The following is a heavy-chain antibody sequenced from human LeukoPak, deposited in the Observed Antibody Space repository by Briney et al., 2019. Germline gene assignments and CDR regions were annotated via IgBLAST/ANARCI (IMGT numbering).Heavy chain of an antibody. Sequence: GGSLRLSCAASGFTVSSNYMSWVRQAPGKGLEWVSVIYSGGSTYYADSVKGRFTISRDNSKNTLYLQMNSLRAEDTALYYCAKASGYSSSWYGSEDYWGQGTLVTVSS. CDR3: AKASGYSSSWYGSEDY. D-gene: IGHD6-13*01. V-gene: IGHV3-66*01. CDR1: GFTVSSNY. J-gene: IGHJ4*02. CDR2: IYSGGST.